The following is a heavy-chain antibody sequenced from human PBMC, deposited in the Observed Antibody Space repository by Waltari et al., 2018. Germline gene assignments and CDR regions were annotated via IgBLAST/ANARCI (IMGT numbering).Heavy chain of an antibody. CDR1: GFPFSSFA. D-gene: IGHD3-10*01. CDR2: ISGSDNT. J-gene: IGHJ3*02. V-gene: IGHV3-23*01. CDR3: AKDLRGSVPDAFDI. Sequence: EAQLLESGGGWVQPGGSLRISCAASGFPFSSFAMSWVRQAPGKGLEWVSGISGSDNTYYADSVRGRFTISRENSKNTLYLEMSSLRAEDTALYYCAKDLRGSVPDAFDIWGQGTMVTVS.